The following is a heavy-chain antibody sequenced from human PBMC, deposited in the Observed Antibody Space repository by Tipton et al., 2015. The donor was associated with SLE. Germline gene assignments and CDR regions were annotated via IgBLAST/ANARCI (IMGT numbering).Heavy chain of an antibody. J-gene: IGHJ4*02. CDR1: GGSISSSNW. V-gene: IGHV4-4*02. Sequence: TLSLTCAVSGGSISSSNWWSWVRQPPGKGLEWIGEIYHSGSTYYNPSLKSRVTISVDTSKNQFSLKLSSVTAADTAVYYCARCRGSCYSVDYWGQGTLVTVSS. CDR2: IYHSGST. CDR3: ARCRGSCYSVDY. D-gene: IGHD2-15*01.